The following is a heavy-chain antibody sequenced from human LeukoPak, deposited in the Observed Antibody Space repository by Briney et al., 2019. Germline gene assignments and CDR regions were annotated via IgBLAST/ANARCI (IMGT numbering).Heavy chain of an antibody. CDR2: IYPGDSDT. CDR1: GYSFTSYW. CDR3: ARQVVPAAIWNEYYFDY. V-gene: IGHV5-51*01. J-gene: IGHJ4*02. Sequence: GESLKISCKGSGYSFTSYWIGWVRQMPGKGLEWMGIIYPGDSDTRYSPSFQGQVTISADKSISTAYLQWSSLKASDTAMYYCARQVVPAAIWNEYYFDYWGQGTLVTVSS. D-gene: IGHD2-2*01.